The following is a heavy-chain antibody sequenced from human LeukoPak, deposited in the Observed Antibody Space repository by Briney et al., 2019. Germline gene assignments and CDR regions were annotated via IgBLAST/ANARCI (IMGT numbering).Heavy chain of an antibody. CDR1: GFTFSPAW. CDR3: VRDGSAYNFDY. CDR2: INNDGSYI. Sequence: PGGSLRLSCAASGFTFSPAWMHWVRQAPGKGLEWVSRINNDGSYINYAESVKGRFILSRDNTKNTLTLQMNSLRAEDTAVYFCVRDGSAYNFDYWGQGVLVTVSS. D-gene: IGHD5-24*01. V-gene: IGHV3-74*01. J-gene: IGHJ4*02.